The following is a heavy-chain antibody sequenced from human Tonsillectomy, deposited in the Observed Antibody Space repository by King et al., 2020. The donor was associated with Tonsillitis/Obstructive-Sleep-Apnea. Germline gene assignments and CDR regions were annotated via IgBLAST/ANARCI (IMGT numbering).Heavy chain of an antibody. CDR3: ARVRGSGGKWYFDL. J-gene: IGHJ2*01. D-gene: IGHD3-10*01. Sequence: VQLVESGGGVVQPGTSLRLSCAASGFTFSSYGMHWVRQAPGKGLEWLEIIRFDGSKEYYSDSVKGRFTISRDNSKNTLYVDRNSLRAEDTAVYYCARVRGSGGKWYFDLWGRGTLVPVSS. CDR1: GFTFSSYG. V-gene: IGHV3-33*01. CDR2: IRFDGSKE.